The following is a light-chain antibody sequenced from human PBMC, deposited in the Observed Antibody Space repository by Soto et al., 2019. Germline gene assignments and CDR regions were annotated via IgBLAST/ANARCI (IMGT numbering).Light chain of an antibody. CDR3: QQYNYFYT. J-gene: IGKJ2*01. V-gene: IGKV1-5*01. Sequence: DIQMTQSPSTLSASAGDRVSITCRASQSITSSLAWYQQKLGKAPKLLMFDASRLASGVPSRFSGSGSGAEFTLTISMLQPDDVATYYCQQYNYFYTFGQGTKLEIK. CDR2: DAS. CDR1: QSITSS.